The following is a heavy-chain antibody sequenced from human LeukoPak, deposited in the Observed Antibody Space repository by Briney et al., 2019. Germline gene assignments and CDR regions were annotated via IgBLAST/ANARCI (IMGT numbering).Heavy chain of an antibody. CDR2: ISSSSSTI. V-gene: IGHV3-48*01. CDR3: ARGVASPDDY. Sequence: GGSLRLSCAASGFTFSSYSMNWVRQAPGKGLEWVSYISSSSSTIYYADSVKGRFTISRDNAKNSLYLQMNSLRAEDTAVYYCARGVASPDDYWGQGTLVTVSP. CDR1: GFTFSSYS. J-gene: IGHJ4*02. D-gene: IGHD5-12*01.